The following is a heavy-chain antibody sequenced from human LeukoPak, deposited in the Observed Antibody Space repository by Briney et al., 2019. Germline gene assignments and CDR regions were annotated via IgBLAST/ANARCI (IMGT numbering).Heavy chain of an antibody. D-gene: IGHD7-27*01. CDR3: AGNWGAAAGKYYYYGMDV. CDR2: ISAYNGNT. J-gene: IGHJ6*02. Sequence: ASVKVSCKASGYSFTNYGISWVRQAPGQGLEWMGWISAYNGNTNYAQQFQGRVTLTTDTSPSTAYMELRRLRSDDTALYYCAGNWGAAAGKYYYYGMDVWGQGTTVTVSS. CDR1: GYSFTNYG. V-gene: IGHV1-18*01.